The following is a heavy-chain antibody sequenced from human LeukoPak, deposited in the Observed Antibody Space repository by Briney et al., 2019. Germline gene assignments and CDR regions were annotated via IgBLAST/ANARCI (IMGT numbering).Heavy chain of an antibody. CDR3: ANENYYDSSSYIDY. D-gene: IGHD3-22*01. Sequence: QPGRSLRLSCAASGFTFSSYGMHWVRQAPGKGLEWVAVISSDGSNKYYADSVKGRFTISRDNSKNTLYLQMNSLRAEDTAVYYCANENYYDSSSYIDYWGQGTLVTVSS. V-gene: IGHV3-30*18. CDR2: ISSDGSNK. CDR1: GFTFSSYG. J-gene: IGHJ4*02.